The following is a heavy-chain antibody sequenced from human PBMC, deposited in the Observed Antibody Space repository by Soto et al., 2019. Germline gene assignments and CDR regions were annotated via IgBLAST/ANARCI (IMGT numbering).Heavy chain of an antibody. CDR1: GGSFSGYY. V-gene: IGHV4-34*01. D-gene: IGHD3-9*01. J-gene: IGHJ2*01. Sequence: QVQLQQWGAGPLRPLETLSLTCGVSGGSFSGYYWAWIRQSPGKGLEWIGEINDRESINYNPSLKSRVSISVDTSTNHYSLNLRSVTAADTAVYYCARESHDILTGPPWVWYFDLWGRGTLVTVSS. CDR2: INDRESI. CDR3: ARESHDILTGPPWVWYFDL.